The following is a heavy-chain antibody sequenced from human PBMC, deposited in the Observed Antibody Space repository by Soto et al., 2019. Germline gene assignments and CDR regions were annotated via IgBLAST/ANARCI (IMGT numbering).Heavy chain of an antibody. Sequence: GASVKVSCKVSGYTLTELSVHWVRQAPGKGLEWMGGFDPEDGETIYAQKFQGRVTMTEDTSTDTAYMELSSLRSEDTAVYYCATLPRIAVAEFDYWGQGTLVTVSS. V-gene: IGHV1-24*01. CDR2: FDPEDGET. D-gene: IGHD6-19*01. CDR1: GYTLTELS. J-gene: IGHJ4*02. CDR3: ATLPRIAVAEFDY.